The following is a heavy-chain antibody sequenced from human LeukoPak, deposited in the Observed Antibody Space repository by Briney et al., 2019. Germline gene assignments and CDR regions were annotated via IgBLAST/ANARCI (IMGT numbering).Heavy chain of an antibody. CDR1: GFTFSSYG. CDR3: ARRATIFAVVDAFDI. Sequence: GGSLRLSCAASGFTFSSYGMHWVRPAPGEGLGWVGVIWYDGSDKYYADSVKGRFTITRDNSKTTLYLQMSSLRAEDTAVYYCARRATIFAVVDAFDIWGQGTMVTVSS. CDR2: IWYDGSDK. V-gene: IGHV3-33*01. D-gene: IGHD3-3*01. J-gene: IGHJ3*02.